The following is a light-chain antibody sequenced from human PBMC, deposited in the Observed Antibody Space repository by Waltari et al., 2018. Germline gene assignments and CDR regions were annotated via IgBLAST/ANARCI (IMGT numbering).Light chain of an antibody. Sequence: QSALTQPASVSVSPGQSITISCTGTSSDVGGYNYVSWYQQHPGKAPKLMIYEVSNRPAGVSKRFSGSKSGNTASLTISGLQAEDEADYYCSSYTSSSTRVFGTGTKVTVL. J-gene: IGLJ1*01. CDR3: SSYTSSSTRV. CDR1: SSDVGGYNY. V-gene: IGLV2-14*01. CDR2: EVS.